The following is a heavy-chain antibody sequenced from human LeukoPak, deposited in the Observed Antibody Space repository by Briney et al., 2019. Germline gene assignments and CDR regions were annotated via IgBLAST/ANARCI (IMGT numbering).Heavy chain of an antibody. D-gene: IGHD2-2*01. V-gene: IGHV4-34*01. J-gene: IGHJ4*02. CDR2: INHSGST. Sequence: PSETLSLTCAVYGGSFSGYYWSWIRQPPGKGLEWIGEINHSGSTNYNPSLKSRVTISVDTSKNQFSLKLSSVTAADTAVYYCARAYCSSTSCHLYYFDYWGQGTLVTVSS. CDR3: ARAYCSSTSCHLYYFDY. CDR1: GGSFSGYY.